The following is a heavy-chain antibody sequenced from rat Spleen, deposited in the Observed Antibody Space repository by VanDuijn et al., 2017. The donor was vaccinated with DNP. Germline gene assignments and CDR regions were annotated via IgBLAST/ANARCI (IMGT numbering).Heavy chain of an antibody. CDR3: ARWTRYFDY. V-gene: IGHV3-1*01. Sequence: EVQLQESGPGLVKPSQSLSLTCSVTGYSITSNYWGWIRQFPGNKMEYIGQISYSGSTNYNPSLKSRISINRDTSRNQFFLQLHSVTTEETAAYYCARWTRYFDYWGQGVMVSVSS. CDR2: ISYSGST. CDR1: GYSITSNY. D-gene: IGHD1-4*01. J-gene: IGHJ2*01.